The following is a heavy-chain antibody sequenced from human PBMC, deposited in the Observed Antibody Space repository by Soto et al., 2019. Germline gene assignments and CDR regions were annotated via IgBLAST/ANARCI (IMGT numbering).Heavy chain of an antibody. CDR2: IYPGDSDT. J-gene: IGHJ6*02. Sequence: PGESLKTSCKRPGYPFTDYWLGLVRQLPGKGLEWMGIIYPGDSDTRYSPSFQGHVTITVDKSTSTAYLQWNTLKASDTAMYYCAGHISNFRCYYCAMDFWGQGTLVTVSS. D-gene: IGHD4-4*01. CDR3: AGHISNFRCYYCAMDF. CDR1: GYPFTDYW. V-gene: IGHV5-51*01.